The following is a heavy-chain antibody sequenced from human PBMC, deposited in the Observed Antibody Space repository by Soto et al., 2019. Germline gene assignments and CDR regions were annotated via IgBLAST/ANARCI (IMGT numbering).Heavy chain of an antibody. CDR3: ARGAAAGLLFDY. D-gene: IGHD6-13*01. V-gene: IGHV1-3*01. Sequence: QVQLVQSGAEVKKPGASVKVSCKASGYTFTSYAMHWVRQAPGQRLEWMGWINAGNGNTKYSQKFQGRVTITRDTSASTAYMELSSLRSEDTAVYYCARGAAAGLLFDYWGQGILVTVSS. J-gene: IGHJ4*02. CDR2: INAGNGNT. CDR1: GYTFTSYA.